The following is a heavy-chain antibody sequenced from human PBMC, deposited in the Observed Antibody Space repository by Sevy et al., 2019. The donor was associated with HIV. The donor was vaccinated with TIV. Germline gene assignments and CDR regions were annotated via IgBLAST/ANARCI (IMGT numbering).Heavy chain of an antibody. V-gene: IGHV3-23*01. CDR3: GVAGGGAFDS. CDR2: IGVRGESS. J-gene: IGHJ3*02. CDR1: GFSFSDYV. D-gene: IGHD2-15*01. Sequence: GGSLRLSCAASGFSFSDYVLTWVRQAPGKGLEWVAAIGVRGESSYYADSVKGRSTISRDNSKNTLFLQMNSLRAEDTAVYYCGVAGGGAFDSWAKGQWSPSPQ.